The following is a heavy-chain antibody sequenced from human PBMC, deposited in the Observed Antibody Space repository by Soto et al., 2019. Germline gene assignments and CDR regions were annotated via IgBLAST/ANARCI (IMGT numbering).Heavy chain of an antibody. CDR3: AKGGSGWYPFDY. Sequence: EVQLLESGGDLVQPGGSLRLSCTASAFTFRHYAMTWVRQAPGKSLEWISSISGGGLNTHYADSVKGRFTVSIDDSKSNLYLQMSNLTAGDKAVYYFAKGGSGWYPFDYLGQGTLVTVSS. D-gene: IGHD6-19*01. V-gene: IGHV3-23*01. CDR2: ISGGGLNT. J-gene: IGHJ4*02. CDR1: AFTFRHYA.